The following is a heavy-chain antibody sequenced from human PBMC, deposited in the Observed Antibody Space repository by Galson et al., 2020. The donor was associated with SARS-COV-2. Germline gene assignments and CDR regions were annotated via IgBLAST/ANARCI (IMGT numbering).Heavy chain of an antibody. CDR2: INHSGST. D-gene: IGHD5-18*01. CDR3: ARGLFQVDTVERY. J-gene: IGHJ4*02. V-gene: IGHV4-34*01. Sequence: SETLSLTCAVYGGSFSGYYWSWIRQPPGKGLEWIGEINHSGSTNYNPSLKSRVTISVDTSKNQFSLKLSSVTDQDTAVYYCARGLFQVDTVERYCRQGTLVTVSS. CDR1: GGSFSGYY.